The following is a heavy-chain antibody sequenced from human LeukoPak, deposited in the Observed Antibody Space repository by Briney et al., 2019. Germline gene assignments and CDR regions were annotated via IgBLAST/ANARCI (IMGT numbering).Heavy chain of an antibody. D-gene: IGHD3-16*01. CDR3: ARQSSGGAIYAH. V-gene: IGHV1-69*13. Sequence: SVKVSCRASGGTFNSYVIDWVRQAPGQGLERMGGIIPIFGTTNYAQRFQGRVTITADQSTNTAYMELSSLTSEDTAFYYCARQSSGGAIYAHWGQGTPVTVSS. CDR2: IIPIFGTT. CDR1: GGTFNSYV. J-gene: IGHJ4*02.